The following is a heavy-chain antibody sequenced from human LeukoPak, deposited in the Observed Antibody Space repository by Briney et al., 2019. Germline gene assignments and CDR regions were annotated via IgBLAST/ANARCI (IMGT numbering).Heavy chain of an antibody. Sequence: GASVKVSCKASGYTFPRYGISWVRQAPGQGLECMGWISAYKGNTNYAQKLQGRVTMTTDTSTRTAYMELRSVRSDDTAVYYCARCDDFWSGYYAFDYWGQGALVTVSS. D-gene: IGHD3-3*01. CDR3: ARCDDFWSGYYAFDY. V-gene: IGHV1-18*01. J-gene: IGHJ4*02. CDR2: ISAYKGNT. CDR1: GYTFPRYG.